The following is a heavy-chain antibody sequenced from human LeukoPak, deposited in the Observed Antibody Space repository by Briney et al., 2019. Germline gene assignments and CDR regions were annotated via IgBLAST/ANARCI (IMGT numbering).Heavy chain of an antibody. CDR2: INPNSGGT. D-gene: IGHD1-26*01. V-gene: IGHV1-2*02. CDR1: GYTFTGYY. Sequence: ASVKVSCKASGYTFTGYYMHWVRQAPGQGLEWMGWINPNSGGTNYAQEFQGRVTMTRDTSVSTAYMELSRLRSDDTAVYYCARAVVVGAPGDYWGQGTLVTVSS. J-gene: IGHJ4*02. CDR3: ARAVVVGAPGDY.